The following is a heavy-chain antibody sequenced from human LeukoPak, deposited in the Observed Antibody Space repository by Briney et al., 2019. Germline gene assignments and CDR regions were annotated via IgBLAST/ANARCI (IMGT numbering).Heavy chain of an antibody. CDR1: GYTFTSYY. J-gene: IGHJ5*02. D-gene: IGHD3-22*01. CDR3: ARDGKKAHYYDSSGYGYLDP. Sequence: GASVKVSCKASGYTFTSYYMHWVRQAPGQGLEWMGIINPSGGSTSYAQKFQGRVTMTRDMSTSTVYMELSSPRSEDTAVYYCARDGKKAHYYDSSGYGYLDPWGQGTLVTVSS. V-gene: IGHV1-46*01. CDR2: INPSGGST.